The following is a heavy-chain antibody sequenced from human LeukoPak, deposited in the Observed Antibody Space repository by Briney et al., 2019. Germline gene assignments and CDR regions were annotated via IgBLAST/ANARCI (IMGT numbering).Heavy chain of an antibody. D-gene: IGHD1-14*01. V-gene: IGHV3-74*01. CDR3: ASRRPYYFDY. J-gene: IGHJ4*02. CDR1: GFTFGSCW. CDR2: INTDGSRT. Sequence: GGSLRLSCAASGFTFGSCWMHWVRQAPGKGLVWVSRINTDGSRTTYADSVKGRFSISRDNAKNNLYLQMNSLRAEDTAVYYCASRRPYYFDYWGQGTLVTVSS.